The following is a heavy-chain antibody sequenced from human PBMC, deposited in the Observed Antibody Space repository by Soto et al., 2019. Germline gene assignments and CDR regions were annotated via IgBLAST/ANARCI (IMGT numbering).Heavy chain of an antibody. CDR2: INHSGST. CDR3: ARAKWSSRPFDY. J-gene: IGHJ4*02. D-gene: IGHD6-13*01. V-gene: IGHV4-34*10. Sequence: PSETLSLTCAVYGGSFSGYYWSWIRQPPGKGLEWIGEINHSGSTNYNPSLKSRVTMTRDTSTSTVYMELSSLRSEDTAVYYCARAKWSSRPFDYWGQGTLVTVSS. CDR1: GGSFSGYY.